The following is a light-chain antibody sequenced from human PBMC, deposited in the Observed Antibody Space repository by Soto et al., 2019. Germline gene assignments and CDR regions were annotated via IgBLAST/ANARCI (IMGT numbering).Light chain of an antibody. Sequence: EIVMTQSPATLSVSPGERATLSCRASQSVSSNLAWYQQKPGQAPRLLIYGASTRAPDIPARFSGRGSGTEFTLTISILQSEDFALYYCQQYDNWPPWTFGQGTKVEIK. V-gene: IGKV3-15*01. CDR3: QQYDNWPPWT. CDR2: GAS. CDR1: QSVSSN. J-gene: IGKJ1*01.